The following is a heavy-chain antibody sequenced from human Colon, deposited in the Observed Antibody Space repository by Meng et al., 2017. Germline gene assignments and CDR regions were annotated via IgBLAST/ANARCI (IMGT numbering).Heavy chain of an antibody. D-gene: IGHD4-17*01. CDR1: GGSISSGSYY. J-gene: IGHJ4*02. CDR3: ARLVDYGDYFDY. V-gene: IGHV4-61*02. Sequence: VQLNESRPGLSSPSPHLPLTCPFSGGSISSGSYYWRWIRQPAGKGLEWIGRIYPSGSTNYNPSLKSRVTISVDTSKNQFSLKLSSVTAADTAVYYCARLVDYGDYFDYWGQGTLVTVSS. CDR2: IYPSGST.